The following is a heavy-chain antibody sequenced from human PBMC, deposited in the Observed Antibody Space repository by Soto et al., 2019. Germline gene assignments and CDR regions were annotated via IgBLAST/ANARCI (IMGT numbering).Heavy chain of an antibody. D-gene: IGHD5-18*01. CDR1: GGSFSGYY. CDR2: INHSGST. Sequence: SETLSLTSAVYGGSFSGYYWSWIRQPPGKGLEWIGEINHSGSTNYNPSLKSRVTISVDTSKNQFSLKLSSVTAADTAVYYCASSHLGYSYGYYYYYYMDVWGKGTTVTVSS. J-gene: IGHJ6*03. V-gene: IGHV4-34*01. CDR3: ASSHLGYSYGYYYYYYMDV.